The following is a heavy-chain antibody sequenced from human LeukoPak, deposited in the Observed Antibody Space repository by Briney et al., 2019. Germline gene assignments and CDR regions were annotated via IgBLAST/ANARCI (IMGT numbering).Heavy chain of an antibody. CDR1: GFTFSSYS. D-gene: IGHD3-22*01. V-gene: IGHV3-21*01. CDR3: ARVAGYYDSSGYGSFDY. CDR2: ISSSSSYI. Sequence: GGSLRLSCAASGFTFSSYSMNWVRQAPGKGLEWVSSISSSSSYIYYADSVKGRFTISRDNAKDSLYLQMNSLRAEDTAVYYCARVAGYYDSSGYGSFDYWGQGTLVTVSS. J-gene: IGHJ4*02.